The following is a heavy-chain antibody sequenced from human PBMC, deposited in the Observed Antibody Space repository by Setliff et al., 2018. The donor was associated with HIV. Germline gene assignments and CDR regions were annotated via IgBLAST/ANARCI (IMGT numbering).Heavy chain of an antibody. CDR2: VYYSGST. D-gene: IGHD2-2*01. CDR3: ARADQPLRIAGVDY. CDR1: GGSMTTHF. Sequence: SETLSLTCTVSGGSMTTHFWSWIRQPPGKGLEWIGSVYYSGSTNYNPSLKSRVTISLDTSENQFPLKLSSVTAADTAVYYCARADQPLRIAGVDYWGQGTLVTVSS. V-gene: IGHV4-59*11. J-gene: IGHJ4*02.